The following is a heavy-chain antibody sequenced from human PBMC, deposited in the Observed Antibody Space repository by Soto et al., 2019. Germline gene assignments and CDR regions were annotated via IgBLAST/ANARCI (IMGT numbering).Heavy chain of an antibody. J-gene: IGHJ4*02. CDR2: IYYSGST. CDR3: AREYSQSGYSSSWVFDS. Sequence: QVQLQESGPGLVKLSQTLSLICTVSGGSINSGGYYWSWIRQHPGKGLEWIGYIYYSGSTYYNPFLRSRVTIQAGASENQFTLKMSSVTAEDTAVYFCAREYSQSGYSSSWVFDSWGQGTLVNVSS. V-gene: IGHV4-31*03. D-gene: IGHD6-13*01. CDR1: GGSINSGGYY.